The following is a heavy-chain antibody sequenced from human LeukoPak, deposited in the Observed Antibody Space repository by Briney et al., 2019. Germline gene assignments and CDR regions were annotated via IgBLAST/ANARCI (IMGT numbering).Heavy chain of an antibody. D-gene: IGHD3-10*01. CDR1: GFTFSSYS. CDR2: ISSSSSYI. V-gene: IGHV3-21*01. CDR3: ARPMDGYSGSGNWYFDY. J-gene: IGHJ4*02. Sequence: GGSLRLSCAASGFTFSSYSMNWVPQAPGQGLEWVSSISSSSSYIYYADSMKGRFTISRDNAKNSLYLQMNSLRAEDTAVYYCARPMDGYSGSGNWYFDYWGQGTLVTVSS.